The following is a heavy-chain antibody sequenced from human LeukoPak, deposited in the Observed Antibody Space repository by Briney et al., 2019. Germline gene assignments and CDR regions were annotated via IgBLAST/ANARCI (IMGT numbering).Heavy chain of an antibody. CDR2: IKQDGSEK. J-gene: IGHJ4*02. Sequence: PGGSLRLSCGASGFSFSSYWMTWVRQAPGKGLEWVANIKQDGSEKYYVDSVKGRFTISRDNAKNSVYLQINSLRVEDTNVYYGARYSGTYHGFDYWGQGTLVTVSS. CDR3: ARYSGTYHGFDY. V-gene: IGHV3-7*04. CDR1: GFSFSSYW. D-gene: IGHD1-26*01.